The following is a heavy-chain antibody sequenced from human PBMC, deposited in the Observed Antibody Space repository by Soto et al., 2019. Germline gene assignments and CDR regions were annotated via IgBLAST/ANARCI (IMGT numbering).Heavy chain of an antibody. CDR3: AIHRARYCSGCSCYPFYSSWFGP. CDR2: ISAYNGNT. D-gene: IGHD2-15*01. V-gene: IGHV1-18*01. J-gene: IGHJ5*02. CDR1: GYTFTSYG. Sequence: ASVKVSCKASGYTFTSYGISWVRQAPGQGLEWMGWISAYNGNTNYAQKLQGRVTMTTDTSTSTAYMELRSLRSDDTAVDYCAIHRARYCSGCSCYPFYSSWFGPCG.